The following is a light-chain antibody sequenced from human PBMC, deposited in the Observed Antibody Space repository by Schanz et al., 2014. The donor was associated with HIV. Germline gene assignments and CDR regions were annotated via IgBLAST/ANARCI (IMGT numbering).Light chain of an antibody. CDR1: SSDVGGYNY. CDR2: EVS. J-gene: IGLJ3*02. V-gene: IGLV2-14*01. CDR3: ASCTISNTWV. Sequence: QSALTQPASVSGSPGQSITISCTGTSSDVGGYNYVSWYQQHPGTAPKIMIYEVSKRPSGVPDRFSGSKSGNTASLTVSGLQTEDEAYYYCASCTISNTWVFGGGTKLTVL.